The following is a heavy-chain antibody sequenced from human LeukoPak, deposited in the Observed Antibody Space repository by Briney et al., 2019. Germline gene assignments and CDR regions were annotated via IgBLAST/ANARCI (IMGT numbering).Heavy chain of an antibody. CDR1: GGSIGSYY. J-gene: IGHJ6*02. D-gene: IGHD6-6*01. CDR3: ARLSSTLYYSMDV. CDR2: IQNSAIYRAKI. Sequence: SETLSLTCVVSGGSIGSYYWTWLRQPPGKGLEWVGYIQNSAIYRAKIKSSPSLQSRVSLSIDSSKKEVSLTVSSVTAADTAVYYCARLSSTLYYSMDVWGPGTAVTVSS. V-gene: IGHV4-59*08.